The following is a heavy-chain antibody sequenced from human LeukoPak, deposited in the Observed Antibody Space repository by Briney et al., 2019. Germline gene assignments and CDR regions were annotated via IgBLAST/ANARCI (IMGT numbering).Heavy chain of an antibody. CDR2: ISAGGDRT. CDR3: VKKDVGYFPFDC. V-gene: IGHV3-23*01. J-gene: IGHJ4*02. CDR1: GFTFSSYG. Sequence: GRSLRLSCAASGFTFSSYGMHWVRQAPGKGLEWVSFISAGGDRTYYADSAKGRFTISRDNSKNTLYLQMNSLRVEDTAVYYCVKKDVGYFPFDCWGQGTLVTISS. D-gene: IGHD3-22*01.